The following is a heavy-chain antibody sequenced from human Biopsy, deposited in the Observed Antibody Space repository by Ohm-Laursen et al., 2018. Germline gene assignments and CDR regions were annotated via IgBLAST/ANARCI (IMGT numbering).Heavy chain of an antibody. Sequence: SDTLSLTCTVSGGSISNYYWSWVRQPPGKGLEWIGYISYSGSTNYNPSLRSRVTISLDTSKNQFSLKLSSVTAADTAVYYCARLPHGDLRYNFDYWGQGTLATVSS. J-gene: IGHJ4*02. CDR2: ISYSGST. CDR1: GGSISNYY. V-gene: IGHV4-59*08. D-gene: IGHD2-21*02. CDR3: ARLPHGDLRYNFDY.